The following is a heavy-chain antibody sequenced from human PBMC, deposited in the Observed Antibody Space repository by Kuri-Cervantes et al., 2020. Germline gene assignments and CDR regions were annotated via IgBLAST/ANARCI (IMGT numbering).Heavy chain of an antibody. CDR3: ARSSVAAAFHY. CDR1: GGSISSGTHF. V-gene: IGHV4-39*07. J-gene: IGHJ4*02. Sequence: SETLSLTCTVSGGSISSGTHFWGWIRQPPGKGLEWIGITYYTGSTYYNPSLMSRVTISVDTAKNQFSLKLSSVTAADTAVYYCARSSVAAAFHYWGQGTLVTVSS. CDR2: TYYTGST. D-gene: IGHD6-6*01.